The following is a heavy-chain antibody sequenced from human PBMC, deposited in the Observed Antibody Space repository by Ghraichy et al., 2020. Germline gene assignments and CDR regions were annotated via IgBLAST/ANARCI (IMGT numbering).Heavy chain of an antibody. J-gene: IGHJ6*02. V-gene: IGHV4-34*01. CDR1: GGSFSGYY. CDR3: ASMVLYYYGMDV. CDR2: INHSGST. D-gene: IGHD4/OR15-4a*01. Sequence: SETLSLTCAVYGGSFSGYYWSWIRQPPGKGLEWIGEINHSGSTNYNPSLKSRVTISVDTSKNQFSLKLSSVTAADTAVYYCASMVLYYYGMDVWGQGTTVTVYS.